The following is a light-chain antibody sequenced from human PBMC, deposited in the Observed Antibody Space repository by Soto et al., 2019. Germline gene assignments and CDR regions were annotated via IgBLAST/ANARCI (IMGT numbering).Light chain of an antibody. J-gene: IGKJ4*01. CDR1: QSVSSN. V-gene: IGKV3-15*01. CDR2: GAS. CDR3: QHYNNWPPLT. Sequence: EIVMTQSPATLSVSPGERATLSCRASQSVSSNLAWYQQKPGQAPRLLIYGASTSATGIPARFSGSGSGTEFTLTIGSLQSEDFAVYYCQHYNNWPPLTFGGGTKVEIK.